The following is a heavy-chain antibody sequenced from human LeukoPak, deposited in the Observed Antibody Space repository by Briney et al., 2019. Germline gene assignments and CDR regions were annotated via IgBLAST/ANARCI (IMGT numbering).Heavy chain of an antibody. J-gene: IGHJ4*02. CDR1: GYTFTSYG. CDR2: ISAYNGNT. Sequence: ASVKVSCKASGYTFTSYGISWVRRAPGQGLEWMGWISAYNGNTNYAQKLQGRVTMTADTSTSTAYMELRSLRSDDTAVYYCARGGCSSTSCSLLYWGQGTLVTVSS. V-gene: IGHV1-18*01. CDR3: ARGGCSSTSCSLLY. D-gene: IGHD2-2*01.